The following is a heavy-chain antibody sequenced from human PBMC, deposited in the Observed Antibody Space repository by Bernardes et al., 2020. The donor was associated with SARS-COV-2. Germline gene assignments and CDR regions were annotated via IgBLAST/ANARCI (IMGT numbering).Heavy chain of an antibody. CDR2: IYHSGST. V-gene: IGHV4-30-2*01. J-gene: IGHJ5*02. CDR1: GGSISSGGYS. CDR3: ARGTPPPRYCSGGSCYGGGWFDP. Sequence: SETLSLTCAVSGGSISSGGYSWSWIRQPPGKGLEWIGYIYHSGSTYYNPSLKSRVTISVDRSKNQFSLKLSSVTAADTAVYYCARGTPPPRYCSGGSCYGGGWFDPWGQGTLVTVSS. D-gene: IGHD2-15*01.